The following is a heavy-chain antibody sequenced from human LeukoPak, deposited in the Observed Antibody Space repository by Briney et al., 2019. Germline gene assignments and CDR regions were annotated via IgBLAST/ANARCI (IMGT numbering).Heavy chain of an antibody. CDR1: GFSFSSSW. Sequence: PGGSLRLSCAASGFSFSSSWMTWVRQAPGRGLEWVANINKDGSVTQYVASVKGRFTISRDNAKKSLYLQLDTLRAEDTAVYYCGYGSGWIFDFRGQGTLVTVSS. J-gene: IGHJ4*02. V-gene: IGHV3-7*05. D-gene: IGHD6-19*01. CDR2: INKDGSVT. CDR3: GYGSGWIFDF.